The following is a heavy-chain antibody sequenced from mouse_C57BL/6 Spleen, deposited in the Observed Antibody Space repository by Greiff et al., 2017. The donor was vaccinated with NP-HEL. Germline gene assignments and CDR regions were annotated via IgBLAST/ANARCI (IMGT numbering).Heavy chain of an antibody. J-gene: IGHJ2*01. CDR1: GFSLTSYG. CDR2: IWSGGST. CDR3: ARGDYGYDVGFDY. V-gene: IGHV2-2*01. D-gene: IGHD2-2*01. Sequence: VQLVESGPGLVQPSQSLSITCTVSGFSLTSYGVHWVHQSPGKGLEWLGVIWSGGSTDYNAAFISRLSISKDNSKSQVFFKMNSLQADDTAIYYCARGDYGYDVGFDYWGQGTTLTVSS.